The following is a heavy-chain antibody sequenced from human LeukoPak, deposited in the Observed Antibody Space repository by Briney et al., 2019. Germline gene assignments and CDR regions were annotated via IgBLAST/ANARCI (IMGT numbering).Heavy chain of an antibody. J-gene: IGHJ4*02. CDR2: IYYSGST. V-gene: IGHV4-30-4*01. Sequence: SETLSLTCTVSGGSISSGDYYWSWIRQPPGKGLEWIGYIYYSGSTYYNPSLKSRVTISVDTSKNQFSLKLSSETAADTAVYYCARVVVMRGRWLDYWGQGTLVTVSS. CDR3: ARVVVMRGRWLDY. CDR1: GGSISSGDYY. D-gene: IGHD3-22*01.